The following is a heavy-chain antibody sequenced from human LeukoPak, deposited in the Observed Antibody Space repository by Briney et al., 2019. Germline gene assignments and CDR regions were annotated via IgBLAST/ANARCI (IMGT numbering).Heavy chain of an antibody. CDR2: ISGSGGST. D-gene: IGHD6-19*01. J-gene: IGHJ4*02. Sequence: PGGSLRLSCAASGSTFSSYAMSWVRPAPGKGLEWVSAISGSGGSTYYADSVKGRFTISRDNSKDTLYLQMNSLRAEDTAVYYCAKTTAGHSSGRDPGWPVDYWGQGTLVTVSS. CDR3: AKTTAGHSSGRDPGWPVDY. V-gene: IGHV3-23*01. CDR1: GSTFSSYA.